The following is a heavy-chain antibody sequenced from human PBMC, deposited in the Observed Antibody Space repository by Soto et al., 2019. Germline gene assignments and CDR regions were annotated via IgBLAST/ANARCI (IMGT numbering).Heavy chain of an antibody. Sequence: EVQLVESGGGLVQPGGSLKLSCAASGFTFSGCAMHWVRQASGKGLEWVGRIRSKGDNYATSYAASVKGRFTISRDDSKNTAYLQMDSLKTDDTAVYYCTERGKYDNRVFDYWSQGTLVTVSS. D-gene: IGHD3-22*01. V-gene: IGHV3-73*01. CDR2: IRSKGDNYAT. CDR3: TERGKYDNRVFDY. CDR1: GFTFSGCA. J-gene: IGHJ4*02.